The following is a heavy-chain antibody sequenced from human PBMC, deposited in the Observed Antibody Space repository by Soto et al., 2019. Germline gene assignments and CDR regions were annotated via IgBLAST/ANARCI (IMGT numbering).Heavy chain of an antibody. CDR1: GGTFSSYA. D-gene: IGHD6-19*01. V-gene: IGHV1-69*13. J-gene: IGHJ6*02. CDR2: IIPIFGTA. CDR3: ARARIAVAGRTFYYGMDV. Sequence: SVKVSCKASGGTFSSYAISWVRQAPGQGLEWMGGIIPIFGTANYAQKFQGRVTITADESTSTAYMELSSLRSEDTAVYYCARARIAVAGRTFYYGMDVWGQGTTVTVSS.